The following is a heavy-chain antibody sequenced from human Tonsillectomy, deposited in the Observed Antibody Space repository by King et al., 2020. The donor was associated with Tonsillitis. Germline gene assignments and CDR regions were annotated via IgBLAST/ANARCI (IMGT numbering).Heavy chain of an antibody. CDR3: VRDPRDSSGFFSDY. CDR1: GFTFSGHN. D-gene: IGHD3-22*01. CDR2: ISSNAGNT. V-gene: IGHV3-48*02. J-gene: IGHJ4*02. Sequence: VQLVESGGGLVQPGGSLRLSCEASGFTFSGHNMNWVRQAPGKGLEWVAYISSNAGNTFYADSVKGRFTISRDSPRNSMYLQMNSLRDEDTAVYYCVRDPRDSSGFFSDYWGQGTLVTVSS.